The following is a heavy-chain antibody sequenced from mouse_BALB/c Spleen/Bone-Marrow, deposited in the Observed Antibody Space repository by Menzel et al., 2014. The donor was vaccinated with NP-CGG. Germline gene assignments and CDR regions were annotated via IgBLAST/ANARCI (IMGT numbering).Heavy chain of an antibody. CDR2: INPYNDGT. D-gene: IGHD2-14*01. CDR3: ASPYYRYDGFAY. Sequence: EVQLQQSGPELVEPGASVKMSCKASGYTFTSYVIHWVKQKPGQGLEWIGYINPYNDGTKYNEKFKGKATLTSDKSSSTAYMELSSLASEDSAVYYCASPYYRYDGFAYWGQGTLVTVSA. CDR1: GYTFTSYV. V-gene: IGHV1-14*01. J-gene: IGHJ3*01.